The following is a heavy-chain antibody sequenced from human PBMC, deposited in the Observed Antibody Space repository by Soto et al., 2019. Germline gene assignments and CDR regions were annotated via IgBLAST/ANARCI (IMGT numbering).Heavy chain of an antibody. D-gene: IGHD3-10*01. CDR3: ARRTPGASETYYNSWFDP. J-gene: IGHJ5*02. V-gene: IGHV4-34*01. Sequence: SETLSLTCAVYGGSFSGYSLTWIRQPPGRGLEWIGEINHSITTNYNPSLKSRVTISVDTSKNQFSLKLSSVTAADTAVYYCARRTPGASETYYNSWFDPWGQGTLVTVSS. CDR1: GGSFSGYS. CDR2: INHSITT.